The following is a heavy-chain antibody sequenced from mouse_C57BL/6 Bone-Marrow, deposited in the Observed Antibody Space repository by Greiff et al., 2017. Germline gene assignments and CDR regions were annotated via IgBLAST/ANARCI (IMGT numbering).Heavy chain of an antibody. CDR2: INPSSGYT. J-gene: IGHJ4*01. CDR1: GYTFTSYW. V-gene: IGHV1-7*01. CDR3: ASPAYYSNLYAMDY. D-gene: IGHD2-5*01. Sequence: VQLQQSGAELAKPGASVKLSCKASGYTFTSYWMHWVKQRPGQGLEWIGYINPSSGYTKYNQKFKDKATLTADKASSTADMQLSSLTYEDSAVYYCASPAYYSNLYAMDYWGQGTSVTVSS.